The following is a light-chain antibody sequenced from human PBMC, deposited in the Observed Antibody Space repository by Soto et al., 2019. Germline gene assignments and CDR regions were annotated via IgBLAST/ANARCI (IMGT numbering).Light chain of an antibody. CDR1: SSNIEKNS. V-gene: IGLV1-44*01. J-gene: IGLJ3*02. CDR3: SVWDDSLDGRV. CDR2: LNN. Sequence: QSVLTQPASASGTPGQRVTISCSGRSSNIEKNSVDWYQQFPGTAPPLLIYLNNHRPSGVPDRFSGSKSGTSASLAISGLRSEDEDDYYCSVWDDSLDGRVFGGGTKLTVL.